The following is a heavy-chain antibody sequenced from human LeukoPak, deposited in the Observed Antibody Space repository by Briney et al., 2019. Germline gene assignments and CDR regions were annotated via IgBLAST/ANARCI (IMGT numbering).Heavy chain of an antibody. D-gene: IGHD1-26*01. J-gene: IGHJ4*02. V-gene: IGHV3-21*01. Sequence: GGSLRLSCAASGFTFSSYSMNWVRQAPGKGLEWVSSISSSSSYIYYADSVKGRFTISRDNAKNSLYLQMNSLRAEDTAVYYCARVADLNSGSYFDYWGQGTLVTVSS. CDR1: GFTFSSYS. CDR3: ARVADLNSGSYFDY. CDR2: ISSSSSYI.